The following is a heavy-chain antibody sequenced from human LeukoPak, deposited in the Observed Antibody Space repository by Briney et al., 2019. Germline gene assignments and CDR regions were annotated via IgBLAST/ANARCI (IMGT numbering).Heavy chain of an antibody. J-gene: IGHJ4*02. V-gene: IGHV4-34*01. Sequence: PSETLSLTCAVYGGSFSGYYWSWIRQPPGKGLEWIGEINYSGSTNYNPSLKSRVTISVDTSKNQFSLKLSSVTAADTAVYYCARGTSAAGSDYWGQGTLVTVSS. CDR2: INYSGST. CDR1: GGSFSGYY. D-gene: IGHD6-13*01. CDR3: ARGTSAAGSDY.